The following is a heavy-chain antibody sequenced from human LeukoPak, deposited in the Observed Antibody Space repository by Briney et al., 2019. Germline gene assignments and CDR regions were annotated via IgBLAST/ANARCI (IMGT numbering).Heavy chain of an antibody. CDR3: ARESSDYGWFDP. V-gene: IGHV1-69*06. CDR2: IIPIFGTA. J-gene: IGHJ5*02. Sequence: SVKVSCKASGGTFSSYAISWVRQAPGQGLEWMGGIIPIFGTANYAQKFQGRVTITADKSTSTAYMELSSLRSEDTAVYYCARESSDYGWFDPWGQGTLVTASS. CDR1: GGTFSSYA. D-gene: IGHD4-17*01.